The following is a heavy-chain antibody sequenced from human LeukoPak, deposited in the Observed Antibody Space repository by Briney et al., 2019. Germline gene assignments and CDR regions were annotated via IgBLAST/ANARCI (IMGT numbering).Heavy chain of an antibody. CDR2: INWNGGST. CDR3: ARAGYCSSTSCYAFDY. CDR1: GFTFDDYG. V-gene: IGHV3-20*01. Sequence: GGSLRLSCAASGFTFDDYGMSWVRQAPGKGLEWVSGINWNGGSTGYADSVKGRFTISRDNAKNSLYLQMNSLRAEDTALYHCARAGYCSSTSCYAFDYWGQGTLVTVSS. J-gene: IGHJ4*02. D-gene: IGHD2-2*01.